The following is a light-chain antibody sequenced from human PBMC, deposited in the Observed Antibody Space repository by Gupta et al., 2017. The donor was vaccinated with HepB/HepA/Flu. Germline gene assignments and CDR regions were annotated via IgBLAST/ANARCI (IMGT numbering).Light chain of an antibody. CDR2: WAS. J-gene: IGKJ4*01. CDR3: QQYIL. CDR1: QSVLYSSNNKNY. V-gene: IGKV4-1*01. Sequence: DIVMTQSPDSLAVSLGERATINCKSSQSVLYSSNNKNYLAWYQQKPGQPPKLLIYWASTRESGVPDRFSGSGSGTDFTLTISSLQAEDVAVYYCQQYILFGGGTKVEIK.